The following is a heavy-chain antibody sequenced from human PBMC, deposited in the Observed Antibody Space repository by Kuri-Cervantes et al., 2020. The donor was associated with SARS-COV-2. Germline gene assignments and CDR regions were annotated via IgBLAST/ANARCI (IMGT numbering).Heavy chain of an antibody. CDR1: GFNFSRTD. Sequence: GGSLRLSCAASGFNFSRTDIHWVRQAPGKGLEWVAVISHDGKNKKCIASGKGRFTISRDNSQNTLYLHMKSLRSEDTAMYYCAKDRVGVQDFWGQGILVTVSS. V-gene: IGHV3-30*18. CDR2: ISHDGKNK. CDR3: AKDRVGVQDF. D-gene: IGHD2-21*01. J-gene: IGHJ4*02.